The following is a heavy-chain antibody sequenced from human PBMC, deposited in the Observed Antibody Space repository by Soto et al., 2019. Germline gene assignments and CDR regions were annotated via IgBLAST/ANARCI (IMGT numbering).Heavy chain of an antibody. Sequence: QVQLVQSGAEVKKPGASVKVSCKASGYTFISYDINWVRQATGQGLEWMGWMNPNTGDTGYAQKFQGRVTMTRNTSINPANLELTSLRSDDTAVYFCARGDGYVFDYWGPGTLVTVSS. CDR3: ARGDGYVFDY. CDR1: GYTFISYD. J-gene: IGHJ4*02. V-gene: IGHV1-8*01. CDR2: MNPNTGDT. D-gene: IGHD5-12*01.